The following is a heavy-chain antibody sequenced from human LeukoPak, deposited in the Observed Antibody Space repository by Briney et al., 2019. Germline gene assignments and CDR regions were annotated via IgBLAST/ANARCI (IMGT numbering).Heavy chain of an antibody. CDR3: ARISRTAAAPNYYYYGMDV. D-gene: IGHD6-13*01. CDR2: IDWDDDK. CDR1: GFSLSTSGMC. V-gene: IGHV2-70*01. Sequence: SGPALVKPTQTLTLTCTFSGFSLSTSGMCVSWIRQPPGKALEWLALIDWDDDKYYSTSLKTRLTISKDTSKNQVVLTMTNMDPVDTATYYCARISRTAAAPNYYYYGMDVWGKGTTVTVSS. J-gene: IGHJ6*04.